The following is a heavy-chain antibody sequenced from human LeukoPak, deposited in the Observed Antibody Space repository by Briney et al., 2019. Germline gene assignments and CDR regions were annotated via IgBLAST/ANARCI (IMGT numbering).Heavy chain of an antibody. D-gene: IGHD2-8*01. J-gene: IGHJ4*02. CDR2: ISYDGSSK. CDR3: TEERDRDGYFRY. CDR1: GFTFSNSA. Sequence: PGGSLRLSCAASGFTFSNSAMHCVPQAPGKGREWVTFISYDGSSKYYADAAKGRFTISRDNSKNTLYLEMSSLGLQDTAVYYCTEERDRDGYFRYWGQGTLVTVSS. V-gene: IGHV3-30-3*02.